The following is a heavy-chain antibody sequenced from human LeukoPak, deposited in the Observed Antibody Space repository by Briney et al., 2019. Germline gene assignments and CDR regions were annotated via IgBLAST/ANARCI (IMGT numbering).Heavy chain of an antibody. CDR2: ISWNSGRI. Sequence: GGSLRLSCAASGFTFDDYATHWVRQVPGKGLEWVSGISWNSGRIEYADSVKGRCTISGDNAKNSLYLQMNSLRAEDTALYYCAKDSSDYYDSSGYYQFDYWGQGTLVTVSS. CDR3: AKDSSDYYDSSGYYQFDY. CDR1: GFTFDDYA. J-gene: IGHJ4*02. D-gene: IGHD3-22*01. V-gene: IGHV3-9*01.